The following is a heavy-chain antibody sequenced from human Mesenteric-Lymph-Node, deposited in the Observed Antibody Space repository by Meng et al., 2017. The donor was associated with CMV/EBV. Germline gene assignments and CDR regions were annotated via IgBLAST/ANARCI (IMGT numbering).Heavy chain of an antibody. CDR3: ARDGFPGYYDILTGYYRGVYYFDY. CDR2: INHSGST. Sequence: YWSWNRQPPGKGLEWIGEINHSGSTNYNPSLKSRVTISVDTSKNQFSLKLSSVTAADTAVYYCARDGFPGYYDILTGYYRGVYYFDYWGQGTLVTVSS. J-gene: IGHJ4*02. V-gene: IGHV4-34*01. D-gene: IGHD3-9*01. CDR1: Y.